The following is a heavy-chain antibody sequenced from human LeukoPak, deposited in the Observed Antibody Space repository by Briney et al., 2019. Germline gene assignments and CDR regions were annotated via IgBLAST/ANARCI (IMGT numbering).Heavy chain of an antibody. CDR3: AKSGLNRFDY. V-gene: IGHV3-30*02. Sequence: GGSLRLSCAASGFTVSSNYMSWVRQAPGKGLEWVAFIRYDGSNKYCADSVKGRFTISRDNSKNTLYLQMNSLRVEDTAVYYCAKSGLNRFDYWGQGTLVTVSS. CDR2: IRYDGSNK. J-gene: IGHJ4*02. CDR1: GFTVSSNY. D-gene: IGHD2-15*01.